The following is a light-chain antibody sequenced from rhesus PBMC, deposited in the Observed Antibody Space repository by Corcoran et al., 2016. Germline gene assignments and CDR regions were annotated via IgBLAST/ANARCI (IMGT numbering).Light chain of an antibody. CDR2: EAS. CDR1: QGITYD. V-gene: IGKV1-21*01. CDR3: QHYSSSPFT. Sequence: DIQMTQSPSSLSASVGDRVTITCRASQGITYDLAWYQQKPGETPKLLIYEASSLQSGFPSRFSGSGSGTDFTLTISSLQSEDFATYFFQHYSSSPFTFGPGTKLDI. J-gene: IGKJ3*01.